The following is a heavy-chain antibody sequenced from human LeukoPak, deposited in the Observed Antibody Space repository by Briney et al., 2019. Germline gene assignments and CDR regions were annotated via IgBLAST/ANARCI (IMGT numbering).Heavy chain of an antibody. J-gene: IGHJ6*02. Sequence: PGGALRLSCAASGVTFSGYSMNCVREAPGKGLECVSSISASSSYIYYADSMKGRFALSRDHAKNSLYLPMNSLRAEDTAVYYCARHHGSEDYYYYGMDVWGQGTTVTVSS. CDR1: GVTFSGYS. CDR2: ISASSSYI. V-gene: IGHV3-21*01. CDR3: ARHHGSEDYYYYGMDV. D-gene: IGHD3-10*01.